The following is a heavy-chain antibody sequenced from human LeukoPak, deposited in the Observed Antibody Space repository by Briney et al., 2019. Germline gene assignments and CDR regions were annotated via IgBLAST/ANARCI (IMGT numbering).Heavy chain of an antibody. CDR3: ARERSDWGALDY. D-gene: IGHD7-27*01. Sequence: KLSQTLSLTCDISGDSVSSNSAAWNWIRQSPSRGLEWLGRTYYRSTWYNDYTISVKSRITINSGTSRNQFSLQLNSVTPEDTAVYYCARERSDWGALDYWGQGTLVTVSS. CDR1: GDSVSSNSAA. J-gene: IGHJ4*02. CDR2: TYYRSTWYN. V-gene: IGHV6-1*01.